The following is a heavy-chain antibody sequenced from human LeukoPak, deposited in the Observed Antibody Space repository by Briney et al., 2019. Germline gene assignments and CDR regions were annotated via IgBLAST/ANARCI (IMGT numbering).Heavy chain of an antibody. CDR2: IYHGGAT. D-gene: IGHD2-8*02. CDR3: VRRGYTLVPL. J-gene: IGHJ4*02. Sequence: PSETLSLTCTVSGGSVTNIDSYWVWVRQAPGKGLEWVGSIYHGGATYYNPALRGRLAISADASKNQFSVKLTSVTAADTAVYYCVRRGYTLVPLWGQGTLVTVSS. V-gene: IGHV4-39*01. CDR1: GGSVTNIDSY.